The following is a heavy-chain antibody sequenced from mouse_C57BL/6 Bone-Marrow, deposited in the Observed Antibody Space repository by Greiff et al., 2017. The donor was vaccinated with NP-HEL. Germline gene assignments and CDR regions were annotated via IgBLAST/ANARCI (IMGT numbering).Heavy chain of an antibody. Sequence: VQLKESGPELVKPGASVKISCKASGYSFTDYNMNWVKQSNGKSLEWIGVINPNYGTTSYNQKFKGKATLTVDQSSSTAYMQLNSLTSEDSAVYYCARSWVYYGSREGGYWGQGTTLTVSS. CDR2: INPNYGTT. J-gene: IGHJ2*01. V-gene: IGHV1-39*01. CDR3: ARSWVYYGSREGGY. D-gene: IGHD1-1*01. CDR1: GYSFTDYN.